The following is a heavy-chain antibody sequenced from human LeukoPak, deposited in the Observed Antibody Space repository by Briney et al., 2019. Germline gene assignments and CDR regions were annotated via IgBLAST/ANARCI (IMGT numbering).Heavy chain of an antibody. Sequence: SETLSLTCAVYGGSFSGYYWSWIRQPPGKGLEWIGEINDSGSTNYNPSLKSRVTISVDTSKNQFSLQLSSVTAADTAVYYCARGGRWELHWFDAWGQGTLVTVSS. J-gene: IGHJ5*02. CDR3: ARGGRWELHWFDA. CDR1: GGSFSGYY. V-gene: IGHV4-34*01. D-gene: IGHD1-26*01. CDR2: INDSGST.